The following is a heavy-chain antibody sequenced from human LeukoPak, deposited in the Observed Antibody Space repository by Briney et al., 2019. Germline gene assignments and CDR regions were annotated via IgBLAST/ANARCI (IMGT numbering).Heavy chain of an antibody. CDR2: IIPIFGTA. V-gene: IGHV1-69*05. D-gene: IGHD1-26*01. CDR1: GYTFTSYG. CDR3: ARGRSKGGYYFDY. J-gene: IGHJ4*02. Sequence: ASVKVSCKASGYTFTSYGISWVRQAPGQGLEWMGRIIPIFGTANYAQKFQGRVTITTDESTSTAYMELSSLRSEDTAVYYCARGRSKGGYYFDYWGQGTLVTVSS.